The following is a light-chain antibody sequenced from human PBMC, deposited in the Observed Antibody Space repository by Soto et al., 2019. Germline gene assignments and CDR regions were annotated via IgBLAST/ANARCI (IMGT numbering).Light chain of an antibody. CDR1: QSVSSSY. J-gene: IGKJ3*01. CDR3: QQYGSSPT. CDR2: GAS. Sequence: EIVLTQSPGTLSLSPGERATLSCRASQSVSSSYLAWYQQKPGQAPRLLIYGASSRATGIPDRFSGSGSGTDFTLTISRLEPEDFAVYYCQQYGSSPTFGPGTKGISN. V-gene: IGKV3-20*01.